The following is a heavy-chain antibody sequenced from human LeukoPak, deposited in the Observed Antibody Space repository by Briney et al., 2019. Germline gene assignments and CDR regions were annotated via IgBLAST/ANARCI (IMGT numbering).Heavy chain of an antibody. CDR1: GYTFTSYY. V-gene: IGHV1-46*03. Sequence: ASVKVSCKSSGYTFTSYYMHWVRQAPGQGLEWMGIINPSGGSTSYAQKFQGRVNMTRDTSTGTVYMELSSLRSEDTAVYYCARGSDIHDYSNYGYYFDYWGQGTLVTVSS. D-gene: IGHD4-11*01. CDR2: INPSGGST. CDR3: ARGSDIHDYSNYGYYFDY. J-gene: IGHJ4*02.